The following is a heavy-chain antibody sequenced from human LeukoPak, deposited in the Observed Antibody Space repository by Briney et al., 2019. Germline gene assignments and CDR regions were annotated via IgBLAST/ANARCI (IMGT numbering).Heavy chain of an antibody. CDR3: AQIRPSTYYDSSGSFDY. D-gene: IGHD3-22*01. CDR1: GGSIISNY. J-gene: IGHJ4*02. CDR2: IYYSGST. V-gene: IGHV4-59*08. Sequence: PETLSLTCTLAGGSIISNYWSWIRQNPGKGLEWIGYIYYSGSTHYNPSLKSRVTISVDTSKNQFSLKLSSVTAVDTAVYYCAQIRPSTYYDSSGSFDYWGQGTLVTVSS.